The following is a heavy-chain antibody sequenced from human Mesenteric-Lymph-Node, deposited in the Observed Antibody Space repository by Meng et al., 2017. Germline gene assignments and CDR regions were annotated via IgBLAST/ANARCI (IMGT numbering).Heavy chain of an antibody. CDR1: GDSVSSNSAA. V-gene: IGHV6-1*01. CDR3: ARDWGDVRGGFDF. D-gene: IGHD3-10*02. Sequence: QVPLADSGPGLVKPSQTLSLTCAIPGDSVSSNSAAWNWIRQSPSRGLEWLGRTYYRSKYYNDYALSVKSRITINPDTSKNQFSLQPNSVTPEDTAIYYCARDWGDVRGGFDFWGQGTLVTVSS. J-gene: IGHJ4*02. CDR2: TYYRSKYYN.